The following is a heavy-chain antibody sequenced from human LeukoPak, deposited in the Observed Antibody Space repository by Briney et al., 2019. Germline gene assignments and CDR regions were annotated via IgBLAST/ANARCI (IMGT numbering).Heavy chain of an antibody. CDR1: GFTFSSYP. V-gene: IGHV3-23*01. Sequence: TGGSLRLSCAASGFTFSSYPMTWVRQAPGKGPEWVSFISDSGGITYYADSVKGRFTISRDNSKSTLYLQMNSLRAEDTAVYYCAKNTQYSGYYDCWGQGTLVAVSS. CDR2: ISDSGGIT. J-gene: IGHJ4*02. D-gene: IGHD6-6*01. CDR3: AKNTQYSGYYDC.